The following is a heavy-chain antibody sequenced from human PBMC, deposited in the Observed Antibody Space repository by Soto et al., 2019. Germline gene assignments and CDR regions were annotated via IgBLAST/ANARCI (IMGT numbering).Heavy chain of an antibody. CDR1: GFTSNNYA. CDR3: AKYASSSWSLFDY. CDR2: FSDSGANT. D-gene: IGHD6-13*01. J-gene: IGHJ4*02. V-gene: IGHV3-23*01. Sequence: PGGSLRLSCAASGFTSNNYAMSWVRQAPGKGLEWVSSFSDSGANTYYSDSVKGRFTISRDNSKNTLYLQMNRLRADDTAVYYCAKYASSSWSLFDYWSRGTLVTVS.